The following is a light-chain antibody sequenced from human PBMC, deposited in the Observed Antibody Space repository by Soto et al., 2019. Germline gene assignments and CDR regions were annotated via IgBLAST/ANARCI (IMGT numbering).Light chain of an antibody. Sequence: QSALTQPASVSGSPGQSITISCTGTSSDVGGYNYVSWYQQHPGKAPKLMIYDVSNRPSGVSNRFSGSKSGNTASLTISGLQEEDEADYYCSSYTSSSTLVFGTGTKLTVL. CDR3: SSYTSSSTLV. CDR1: SSDVGGYNY. V-gene: IGLV2-14*01. J-gene: IGLJ1*01. CDR2: DVS.